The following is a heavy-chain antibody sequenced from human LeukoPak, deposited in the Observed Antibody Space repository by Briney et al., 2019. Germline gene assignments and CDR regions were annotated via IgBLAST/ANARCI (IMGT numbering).Heavy chain of an antibody. CDR2: ISSTSTYI. CDR3: ARALGGWPQFIYDS. Sequence: GGSLRLSCAASGFTFSDYSINWVRQAPGKGLEWVSSISSTSTYIYYADSVKGRFTISRDNAKNSLYLQMDSLRAEDTALYYCARALGGWPQFIYDSWGQGTLVTVSS. CDR1: GFTFSDYS. J-gene: IGHJ4*02. V-gene: IGHV3-21*01. D-gene: IGHD6-19*01.